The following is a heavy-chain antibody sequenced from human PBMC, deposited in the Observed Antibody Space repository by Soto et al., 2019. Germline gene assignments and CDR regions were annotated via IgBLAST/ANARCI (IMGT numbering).Heavy chain of an antibody. Sequence: PGGSLRLSCSASGFTFSSYAMHWVRQAPGKGLEYVSAISSNGGSTYYADSVKGRFTISRDNSKNTLYLQMSSLRAEDTAVYYCVKALYYDSSGYYSPDAFGIWGQGTMVTVSS. D-gene: IGHD3-22*01. CDR3: VKALYYDSSGYYSPDAFGI. J-gene: IGHJ3*02. CDR1: GFTFSSYA. CDR2: ISSNGGST. V-gene: IGHV3-64D*06.